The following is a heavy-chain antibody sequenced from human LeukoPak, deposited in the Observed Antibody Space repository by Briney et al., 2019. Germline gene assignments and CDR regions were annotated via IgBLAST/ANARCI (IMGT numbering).Heavy chain of an antibody. J-gene: IGHJ1*01. D-gene: IGHD6-19*01. V-gene: IGHV3-23*01. Sequence: PGGSLRLSCAASGFTFSSYAMSWVRQAPGKGLEWVSAISGSGGSTYYADSVKGRFTISRDNSKNTLYLQMNSLRAEDTAVYYCAKEGYSSGWYSGYFQHWGQGTLVTVSS. CDR1: GFTFSSYA. CDR3: AKEGYSSGWYSGYFQH. CDR2: ISGSGGST.